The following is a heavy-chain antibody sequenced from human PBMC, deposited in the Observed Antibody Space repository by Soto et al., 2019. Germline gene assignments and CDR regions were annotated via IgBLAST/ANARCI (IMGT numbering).Heavy chain of an antibody. CDR1: GGSISSGDYY. Sequence: SETLSLTCTVSGGSISSGDYYWSWIRQHPGKGLEWIGYIRYSGSTYYSPSLESRLTISIDTSKNQFSLKLSFVTAADTAVYYCAKSVGYTYGFGWFDPWGQGTLVTVSS. V-gene: IGHV4-31*03. D-gene: IGHD5-18*01. J-gene: IGHJ5*02. CDR3: AKSVGYTYGFGWFDP. CDR2: IRYSGST.